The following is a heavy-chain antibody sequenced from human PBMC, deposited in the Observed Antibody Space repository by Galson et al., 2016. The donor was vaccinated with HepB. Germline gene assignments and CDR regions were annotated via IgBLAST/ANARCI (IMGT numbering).Heavy chain of an antibody. CDR1: GGSISSDNY. CDR2: IYYSGST. Sequence: TLSLTCTVSGGSISSDNYWSWIRQHPGKGLEWIGNIYYSGSTYYIPSLKSRLTMSVDTSKNQFSLKLSSVTAADTAMYYCARDQKGNAVTVDYWGQGILVTVSS. J-gene: IGHJ4*02. CDR3: ARDQKGNAVTVDY. D-gene: IGHD4-23*01. V-gene: IGHV4-31*03.